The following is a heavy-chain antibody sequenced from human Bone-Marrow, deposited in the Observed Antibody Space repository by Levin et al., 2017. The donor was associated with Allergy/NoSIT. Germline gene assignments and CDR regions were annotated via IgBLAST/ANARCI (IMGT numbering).Heavy chain of an antibody. CDR1: GFTFSSYE. V-gene: IGHV3-48*03. CDR2: ISGTGSNV. D-gene: IGHD4-17*01. J-gene: IGHJ4*02. CDR3: ARLIRGFTDSGGF. Sequence: SCAASGFTFSSYEMNWVRQPSEKGLEWLSYISGTGSNVHYAESVKGRFTISRDNAKNSLYLQMNSLRAEDTAVYYCARLIRGFTDSGGFWGQGTLVTVSS.